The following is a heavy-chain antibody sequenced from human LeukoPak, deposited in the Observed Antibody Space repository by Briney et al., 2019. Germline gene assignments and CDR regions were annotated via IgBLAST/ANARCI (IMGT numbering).Heavy chain of an antibody. J-gene: IGHJ3*02. Sequence: SETLSLTCTVSGGSISSSSYYWGWIRQPPGKGLEWIGSIYYSGSTYYNPSLKSRVTISVDTSKNQFSLKLSSVTAADTAVYYCARDRGAYYYDSSGYYYLYDAFDIWGQGTMVTVSS. V-gene: IGHV4-39*07. CDR3: ARDRGAYYYDSSGYYYLYDAFDI. D-gene: IGHD3-22*01. CDR1: GGSISSSSYY. CDR2: IYYSGST.